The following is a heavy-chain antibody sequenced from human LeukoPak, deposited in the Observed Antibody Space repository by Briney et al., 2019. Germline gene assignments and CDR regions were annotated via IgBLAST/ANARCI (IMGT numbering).Heavy chain of an antibody. CDR2: IYSSGST. J-gene: IGHJ6*04. CDR1: GGSIGSYY. CDR3: ATEGGYDILTGNHINV. V-gene: IGHV4-4*07. Sequence: PSETLSLTCSVSGGSIGSYYWSWIRQPAGMGLEWIGQIYSSGSTNYNPSLKSRVTISVDKSKNQFSLKLNSVTAADTAAYYCATEGGYDILTGNHINVWGKGTTVTVSS. D-gene: IGHD3-9*01.